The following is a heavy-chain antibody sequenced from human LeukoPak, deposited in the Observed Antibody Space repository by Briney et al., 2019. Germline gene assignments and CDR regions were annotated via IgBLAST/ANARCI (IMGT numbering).Heavy chain of an antibody. V-gene: IGHV1-2*02. CDR1: GYTFTSYY. J-gene: IGHJ3*02. CDR3: ARNIWFGESADAFDI. D-gene: IGHD3-10*01. Sequence: ASVKVSCKASGYTFTSYYMHWVRQAPGQGLEWMGWINPNSGGTNYAQKFQGRVTMTRDKSIRTAYMEPSRLTSDDTAVYYCARNIWFGESADAFDIWGQGTMVTVSS. CDR2: INPNSGGT.